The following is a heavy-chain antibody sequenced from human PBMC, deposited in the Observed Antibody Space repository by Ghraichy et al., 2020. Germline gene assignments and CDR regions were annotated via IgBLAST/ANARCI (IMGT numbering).Heavy chain of an antibody. CDR2: INHSGST. D-gene: IGHD3-3*01. CDR3: ARGGWSGYYNAANYYYYGMDV. J-gene: IGHJ6*02. Sequence: SETLSLTCAVYGGSFSGYYWSWIRQPPGKGLEWIGEINHSGSTNYNPSLKSRVTISVDTSKNQFSLKLSSVTAADTAVYYCARGGWSGYYNAANYYYYGMDVWGQGTTVTVSS. V-gene: IGHV4-34*01. CDR1: GGSFSGYY.